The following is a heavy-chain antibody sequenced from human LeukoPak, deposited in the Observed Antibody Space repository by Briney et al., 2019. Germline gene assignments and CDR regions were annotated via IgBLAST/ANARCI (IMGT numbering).Heavy chain of an antibody. CDR1: GDSMTSHS. J-gene: IGHJ2*01. CDR2: VFYSGVT. Sequence: PSETLSLTCKVSGDSMTSHSWTWIRQSPGKSLERIGYVFYSGVTDYNPSLKSRVTISIDTSKLQFSLRLTSVTVADTAVYYCTRDAHRNNWYFDIWGRGTLVTVSS. CDR3: TRDAHRNNWYFDI. D-gene: IGHD2-21*01. V-gene: IGHV4-59*11.